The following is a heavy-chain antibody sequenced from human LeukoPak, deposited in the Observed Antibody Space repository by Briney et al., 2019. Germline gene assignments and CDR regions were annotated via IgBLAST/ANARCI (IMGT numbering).Heavy chain of an antibody. CDR3: AGDSSGYYYSFSDY. CDR1: GYTFTSYG. Sequence: ASVKVSCKASGYTFTSYGISWVRQAPGQGLEWMGWISAYNGNTNYAQKLQGRVTMTTDKSTSTAYMELSSLRSEDTAVYYCAGDSSGYYYSFSDYWGQGTLVTVSS. V-gene: IGHV1-18*01. CDR2: ISAYNGNT. D-gene: IGHD3-22*01. J-gene: IGHJ4*02.